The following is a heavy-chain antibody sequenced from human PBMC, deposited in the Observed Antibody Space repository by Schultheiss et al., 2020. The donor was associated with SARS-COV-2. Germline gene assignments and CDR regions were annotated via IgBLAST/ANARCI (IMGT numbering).Heavy chain of an antibody. CDR1: GFTFSGSA. V-gene: IGHV3-33*08. D-gene: IGHD5-24*01. CDR3: ARDRDDAFDI. CDR2: IWYDGINK. Sequence: GGSLRLSCAASGFTFSGSAMHWVRQAPGKGLEWVAVIWYDGINKYYADSVKGRFTISRDNSKNTLYLQMNSLRAEDTAVYYCARDRDDAFDIWGQGTMVTVSS. J-gene: IGHJ3*02.